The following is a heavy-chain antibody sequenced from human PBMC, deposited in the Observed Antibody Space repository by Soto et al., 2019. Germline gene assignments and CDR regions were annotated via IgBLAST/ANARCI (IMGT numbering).Heavy chain of an antibody. V-gene: IGHV3-30*04. CDR2: ISYDGRDE. CDR1: GVTFSSYA. D-gene: IGHD5-12*01. Sequence: XGSLRLSCAASGVTFSSYAVQWVRQAPGKGLEWVAIISYDGRDEDYADSVKGRFTISRDNSRSTLYLQMNSLRPEDTAVYYCAKGREYSGYFNGETDSWGQGVLVTVSS. CDR3: AKGREYSGYFNGETDS. J-gene: IGHJ4*02.